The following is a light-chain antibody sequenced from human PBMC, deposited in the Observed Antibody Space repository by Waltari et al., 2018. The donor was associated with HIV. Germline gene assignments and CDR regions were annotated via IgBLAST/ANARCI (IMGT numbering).Light chain of an antibody. J-gene: IGLJ3*02. Sequence: GQSITISCTGTSSDVGGYNYVSWYQQHPGKAPKLMIYEVSYRPSGVSNRFSGSKSGNTASLTISGLQAEDEADYYCSSYTSTSTVFGGGTKLTVL. CDR3: SSYTSTSTV. CDR2: EVS. CDR1: SSDVGGYNY. V-gene: IGLV2-14*01.